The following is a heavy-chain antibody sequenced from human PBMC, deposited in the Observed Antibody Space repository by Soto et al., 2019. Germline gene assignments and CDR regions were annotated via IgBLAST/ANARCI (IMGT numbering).Heavy chain of an antibody. D-gene: IGHD3-22*01. CDR1: GDTFSSYA. Sequence: QVQLVQSGAEVKKPGSSVKVSCKASGDTFSSYAISWLRQAPGQGLEWMGGVSPIFGTANYAQKFQGRVTITADESTSTAYMELSSLRSEDTAVYYCARDGSGYRSRASPMDVWGQGTTVTVSS. CDR2: VSPIFGTA. J-gene: IGHJ6*02. CDR3: ARDGSGYRSRASPMDV. V-gene: IGHV1-69*01.